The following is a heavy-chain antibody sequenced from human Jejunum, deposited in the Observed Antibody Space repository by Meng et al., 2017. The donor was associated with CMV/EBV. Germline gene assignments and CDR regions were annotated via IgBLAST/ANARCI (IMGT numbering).Heavy chain of an antibody. Sequence: EVQLAESXXXXVXXGGXLRLSCAASGFTFSNYWMHWVRQAPGKGLVWVSRINHDGSSINYADSVQGRFTISRDNAKNTLDLQMNSLRADDTAVYYCVRDPPQELFLFDYWGPGTLVTVSS. J-gene: IGHJ4*02. CDR2: INHDGSSI. CDR1: GFTFSNYW. CDR3: VRDPPQELFLFDY. V-gene: IGHV3-74*01. D-gene: IGHD3-10*01.